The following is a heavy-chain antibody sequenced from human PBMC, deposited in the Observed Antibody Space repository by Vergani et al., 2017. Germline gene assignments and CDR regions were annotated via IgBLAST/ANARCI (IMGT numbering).Heavy chain of an antibody. Sequence: QVTLKESGPALVKPTQTLTLTCTFSGFSLSTSGMRVSWIRQPPGKALEWLALIDWNDNKYFNTSLKTRLTISKDASKNQVVLTMTNMDPVDTATYYCARIRRRGRSGYDIFDFWGQGILVTVAS. J-gene: IGHJ4*02. D-gene: IGHD5-12*01. CDR3: ARIRRRGRSGYDIFDF. CDR1: GFSLSTSGMR. CDR2: IDWNDNK. V-gene: IGHV2-70*01.